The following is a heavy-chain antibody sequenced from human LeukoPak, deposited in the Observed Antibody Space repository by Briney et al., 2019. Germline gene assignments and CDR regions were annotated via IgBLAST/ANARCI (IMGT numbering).Heavy chain of an antibody. Sequence: GRSLRLSCAASEFTFSSYAMHWVRQAPGKGLEWVAVISYDGSNKYYADSVKGRFTISRDNSKDTLYLQMNSLRAEDTAVYYCARRTDYWGQGTLVTVSS. CDR2: ISYDGSNK. CDR1: EFTFSSYA. CDR3: ARRTDY. J-gene: IGHJ4*02. V-gene: IGHV3-30-3*01. D-gene: IGHD1-1*01.